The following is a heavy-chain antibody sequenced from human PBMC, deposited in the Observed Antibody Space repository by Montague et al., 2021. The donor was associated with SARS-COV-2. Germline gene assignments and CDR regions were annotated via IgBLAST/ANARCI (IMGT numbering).Heavy chain of an antibody. CDR3: ARENTVTTFGGPYHFDS. D-gene: IGHD4-17*01. Sequence: SETLSLTCIVSGSSVRSYYWSWIRQPPGKGLEWIGYIYDSGSTNYNPSLKSRVTISVDTSKNQSSLKLSSVTAADTAVYYCARENTVTTFGGPYHFDSWGQGTLVTVSA. J-gene: IGHJ4*02. CDR1: GSSVRSYY. V-gene: IGHV4-59*02. CDR2: IYDSGST.